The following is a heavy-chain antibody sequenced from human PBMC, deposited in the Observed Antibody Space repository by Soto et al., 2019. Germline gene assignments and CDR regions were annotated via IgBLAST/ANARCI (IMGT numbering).Heavy chain of an antibody. CDR2: ISYDGSNK. Sequence: QVQLVESGGGVVQPGRSLRLSCAASGFTFSSYAMHWVRQAPGKGLEWVAVISYDGSNKYYADSVKGRFTISRDNSKNSLYLQMNSLRAADTAVYYCARPLWRDDYNWGYFDLWGRGPLVTVSS. CDR3: ARPLWRDDYNWGYFDL. V-gene: IGHV3-30-3*01. D-gene: IGHD4-4*01. CDR1: GFTFSSYA. J-gene: IGHJ2*01.